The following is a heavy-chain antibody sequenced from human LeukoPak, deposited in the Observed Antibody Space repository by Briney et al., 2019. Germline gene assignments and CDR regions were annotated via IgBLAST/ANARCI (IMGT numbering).Heavy chain of an antibody. CDR3: ARAGYYYDSSGLRDDAFDI. CDR1: GGTFSSYA. V-gene: IGHV1-69*06. CDR2: IIPIFGTA. Sequence: SVKVSCKASGGTFSSYAISWVRQAPGQGLEWMGGIIPIFGTANYAQKFQGRVTITADKSTSTAYMELSSLRSEDTAVYYCARAGYYYDSSGLRDDAFDIWGQGTMVTVSS. D-gene: IGHD3-22*01. J-gene: IGHJ3*02.